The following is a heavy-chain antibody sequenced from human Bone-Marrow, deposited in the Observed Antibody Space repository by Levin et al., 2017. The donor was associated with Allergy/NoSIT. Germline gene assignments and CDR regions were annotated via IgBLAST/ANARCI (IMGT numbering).Heavy chain of an antibody. D-gene: IGHD5-12*01. CDR2: ISHTGST. Sequence: SQTLSLTCGVSGGSVSSDFYSWTWIRQPPGKGLEWIGYISHTGSTYYNPSLKSRVIISVDRSKNQFSLRLSSMTAADTAIYYCARGVGESGYDHYSFGMDVWGQGTTVTVSS. J-gene: IGHJ6*02. CDR3: ARGVGESGYDHYSFGMDV. V-gene: IGHV4-30-2*01. CDR1: GGSVSSDFYS.